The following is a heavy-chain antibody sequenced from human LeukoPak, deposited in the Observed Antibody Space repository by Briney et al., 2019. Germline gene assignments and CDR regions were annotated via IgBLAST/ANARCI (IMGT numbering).Heavy chain of an antibody. V-gene: IGHV4-39*01. J-gene: IGHJ4*02. CDR3: ARLSRWELLDY. CDR2: INYSGNT. D-gene: IGHD1-26*01. Sequence: SETLSLTCTVSGDSVSSGIYYLAWIRQPPGKGLEWIGSINYSGNTYYSPSLKSRVTISVDTSKNQFSLKLSSVTAADTAVYYCARLSRWELLDYWGQGTLVTVSS. CDR1: GDSVSSGIYY.